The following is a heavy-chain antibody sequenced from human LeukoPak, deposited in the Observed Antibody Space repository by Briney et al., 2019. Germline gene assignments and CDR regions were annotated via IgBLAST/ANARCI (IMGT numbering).Heavy chain of an antibody. D-gene: IGHD3-9*01. Sequence: SETLSLTCTVSGGSISSYYWSWIRQPPGKGLEWIGYIYTRGSTNYNPSLKSRVTISVDTSKNQFSLKLSSVTAADTAVYYCARQSPQTGPRSHYYYMDVWGKGTTVTVSS. CDR1: GGSISSYY. CDR2: IYTRGST. CDR3: ARQSPQTGPRSHYYYMDV. V-gene: IGHV4-4*09. J-gene: IGHJ6*03.